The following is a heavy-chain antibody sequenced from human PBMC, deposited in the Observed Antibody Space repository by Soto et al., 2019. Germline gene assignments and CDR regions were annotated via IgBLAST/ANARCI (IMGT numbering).Heavy chain of an antibody. V-gene: IGHV3-33*01. CDR1: GFTFSSYG. J-gene: IGHJ4*02. CDR3: ARDGDVNTGFGKDY. CDR2: IWHDGGNK. D-gene: IGHD3-16*01. Sequence: GGSLRLSCAASGFTFSSYGMHWVRQAPGKGLEWVAFIWHDGGNKFYAESVKGRFTISRDNSKNTLYLQMTSLSAEDTAMYYCARDGDVNTGFGKDYWGQGTLVTAPQ.